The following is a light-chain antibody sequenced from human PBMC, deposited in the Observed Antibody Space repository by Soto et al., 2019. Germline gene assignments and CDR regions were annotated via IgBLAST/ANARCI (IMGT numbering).Light chain of an antibody. CDR1: QSVSSSF. CDR3: QQYGRSPWT. J-gene: IGKJ1*01. Sequence: EIVLTQSPGTLSLSPGERATLSCRASQSVSSSFLAWYQQKPGQAPRLLIYGASSRATGIPDRFSGSGSGTDFTLTISGLEPEDFAVYHCQQYGRSPWTFGQGTKVDIK. CDR2: GAS. V-gene: IGKV3-20*01.